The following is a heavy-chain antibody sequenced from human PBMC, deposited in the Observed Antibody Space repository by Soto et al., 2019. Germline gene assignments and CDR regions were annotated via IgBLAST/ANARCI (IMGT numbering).Heavy chain of an antibody. D-gene: IGHD3-16*02. CDR3: ARGGPPDYDYVWGSYRSSQFDY. V-gene: IGHV1-3*01. Sequence: QVQLVQSGAEVKKPGASVKVSCKASGYTFTSYAMHWVRQAPGQRLEWMGWINAGNGNTKYSQKFQGRVTVTRDTPASTAYMELSSLRPEDTAVYYCARGGPPDYDYVWGSYRSSQFDYWGQGTLVTVSS. CDR2: INAGNGNT. CDR1: GYTFTSYA. J-gene: IGHJ4*02.